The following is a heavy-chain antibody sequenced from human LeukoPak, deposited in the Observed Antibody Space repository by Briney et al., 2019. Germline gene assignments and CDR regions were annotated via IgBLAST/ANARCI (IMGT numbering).Heavy chain of an antibody. CDR1: GFTFSSSW. V-gene: IGHV3-74*01. Sequence: PGGSLRLLCAASGFTFSSSWMHWVLQAPGKGLVWVSRINNDGTSTYYADSVKGRFTISRDNAKNTLYLQMNSLRAEDTAVYYCARSNLDTSSSGDYWGQGTLVTVSS. CDR3: ARSNLDTSSSGDY. D-gene: IGHD6-6*01. J-gene: IGHJ4*02. CDR2: INNDGTST.